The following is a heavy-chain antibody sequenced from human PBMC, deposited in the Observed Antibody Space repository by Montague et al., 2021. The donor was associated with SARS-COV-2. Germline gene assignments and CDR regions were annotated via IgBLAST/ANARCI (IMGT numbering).Heavy chain of an antibody. V-gene: IGHV3-30*04. D-gene: IGHD6-6*01. CDR3: ARDGHRRLSIEGRFDP. J-gene: IGHJ5*02. Sequence: SLRLSCAASGFTFRSYAMHWVRQTPGKGLEWVASISDDGTNKFYVDSVKGRFTISRDNSKNSLYLQMNSLRADDTAVYYCARDGHRRLSIEGRFDPWGQGTLVNVSS. CDR2: ISDDGTNK. CDR1: GFTFRSYA.